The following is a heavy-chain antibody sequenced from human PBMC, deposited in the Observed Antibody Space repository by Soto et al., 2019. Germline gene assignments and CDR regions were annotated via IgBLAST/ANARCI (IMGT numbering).Heavy chain of an antibody. Sequence: GGSLRLSCAASGFTFSCYWMHWVRQAPGKGLVWVSRINSDGSSTSYADSVKGRFTISRDNAKNTLYLQMNSLRSEDTAVYYCARDYDFWSGYYTERGDFDYWGQGTLVTVS. CDR1: GFTFSCYW. D-gene: IGHD3-3*01. V-gene: IGHV3-74*01. CDR3: ARDYDFWSGYYTERGDFDY. CDR2: INSDGSST. J-gene: IGHJ4*02.